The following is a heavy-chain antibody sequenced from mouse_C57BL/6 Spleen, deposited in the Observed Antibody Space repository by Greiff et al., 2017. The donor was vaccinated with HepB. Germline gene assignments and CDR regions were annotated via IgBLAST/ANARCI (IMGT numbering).Heavy chain of an antibody. CDR2: IDPSDSYT. J-gene: IGHJ1*03. CDR1: GYTFTSYW. V-gene: IGHV1-50*01. Sequence: QVQLQQPGAELVKPGASVKLSCKASGYTFTSYWMQWVKQRPGQGLEWIGEIDPSDSYTNYNQNFKGKATLTVDTSSSTAYMQLSSLTSEDSAVYYCARWRYFDVWGTGTTVTVSS. CDR3: ARWRYFDV.